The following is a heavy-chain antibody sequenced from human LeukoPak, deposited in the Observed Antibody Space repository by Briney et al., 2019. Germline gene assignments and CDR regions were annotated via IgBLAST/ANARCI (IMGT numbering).Heavy chain of an antibody. D-gene: IGHD6-19*01. CDR1: GGSISSGSYY. CDR2: MCYSVNT. CDR3: ARHTRYPGIAVAGFDY. V-gene: IGHV4-39*01. Sequence: PSETLSLTCTVSGGSISSGSYYWGWIRQPPGKGLEWIGSMCYSVNTYYNPSLKSRVTMSVDTSKNQFSLKLNSVTAADTAVYYCARHTRYPGIAVAGFDYWGQGTLATVSS. J-gene: IGHJ4*02.